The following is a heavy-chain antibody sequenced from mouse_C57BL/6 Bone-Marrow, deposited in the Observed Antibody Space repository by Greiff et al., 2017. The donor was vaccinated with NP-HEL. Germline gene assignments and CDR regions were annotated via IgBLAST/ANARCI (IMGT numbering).Heavy chain of an antibody. CDR3: ARAQATWFAY. Sequence: EVMLVESGGDLVKPGGSLKLSCAASGFTFSSYGMSWVRQTPDKRLEWVATISSGGSYTYYPDSVMGRFTISRDNAKNTLYLQMSSLKSEDTAMYYCARAQATWFAYWGQGTLVTVSA. CDR2: ISSGGSYT. V-gene: IGHV5-6*01. CDR1: GFTFSSYG. J-gene: IGHJ3*01. D-gene: IGHD1-1*01.